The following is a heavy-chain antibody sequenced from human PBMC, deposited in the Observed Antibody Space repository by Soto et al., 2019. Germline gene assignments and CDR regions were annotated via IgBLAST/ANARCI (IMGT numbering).Heavy chain of an antibody. D-gene: IGHD2-21*02. CDR1: GASIRSTDYY. Sequence: SETLSLTCTVSGASIRSTDYYWSWIRQAPGKGLGWIGYVYYTGSTYYNPSLMSRLTISVDTSKNQFSLKLTSVTAAETAVYYCVRTAREGAVAPHWFDRWGQGTQVTVSS. CDR3: VRTAREGAVAPHWFDR. V-gene: IGHV4-30-4*01. CDR2: VYYTGST. J-gene: IGHJ5*02.